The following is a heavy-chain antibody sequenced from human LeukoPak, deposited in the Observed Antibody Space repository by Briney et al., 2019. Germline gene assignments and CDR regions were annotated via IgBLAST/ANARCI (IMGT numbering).Heavy chain of an antibody. Sequence: ASVKVSCKASGYTFTGYYMHWVRQAPGQGLEWMGWINPNSGGTNYAQKLQGRVTMTTDTSTSTAYMELRSLRSDDTAVYYCARDHEQWLVLDYWGQGTLVTVSS. V-gene: IGHV1-2*02. J-gene: IGHJ4*02. CDR1: GYTFTGYY. CDR3: ARDHEQWLVLDY. D-gene: IGHD6-19*01. CDR2: INPNSGGT.